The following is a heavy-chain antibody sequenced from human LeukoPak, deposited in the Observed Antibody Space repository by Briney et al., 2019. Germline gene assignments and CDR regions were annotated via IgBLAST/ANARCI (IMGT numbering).Heavy chain of an antibody. CDR2: ISSSSSYI. V-gene: IGHV3-21*01. CDR1: GFTFSSYS. J-gene: IGHJ4*02. Sequence: GGSLRLSCAASGFTFSSYSMNWVRQAPGKGLEWVSSISSSSSYIYYADSVKGRFTISRDNAKNSLYLQMNSLRAEDTAVCYCARASTYYYDSSGSFDYWGQGTLVTVSS. CDR3: ARASTYYYDSSGSFDY. D-gene: IGHD3-22*01.